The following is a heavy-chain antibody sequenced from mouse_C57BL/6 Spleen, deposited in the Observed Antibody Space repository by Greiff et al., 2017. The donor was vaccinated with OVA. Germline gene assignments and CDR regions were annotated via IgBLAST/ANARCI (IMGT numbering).Heavy chain of an antibody. CDR1: GYTFTSYW. CDR3: AITTVVAREGAMDY. V-gene: IGHV1-74*01. CDR2: IHPSDSDT. Sequence: QVQLKQPGAELVKPGASVKVSCKASGYTFTSYWMHWVKQRPGQGLEWIGRIHPSDSDTNYNQKFKGKATLTVDKSSSTAYMQLSSLTSEDSAVYYCAITTVVAREGAMDYWGQGTSVTVSS. D-gene: IGHD1-1*01. J-gene: IGHJ4*01.